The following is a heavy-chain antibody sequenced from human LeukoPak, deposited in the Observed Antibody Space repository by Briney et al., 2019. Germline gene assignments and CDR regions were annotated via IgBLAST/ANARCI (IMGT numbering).Heavy chain of an antibody. D-gene: IGHD2-15*01. CDR1: GFTLTNYW. J-gene: IGHJ4*02. V-gene: IGHV3-74*01. CDR3: ARDGILGSHDS. Sequence: GGSLRLSCAASGFTLTNYWMHWVRQATGKGLVWVSHITSDGSGTSYADSVKGRFTISRDIPKNTLYLQMNSLRAEDTAIYYCARDGILGSHDSWGQGTLVTVCS. CDR2: ITSDGSGT.